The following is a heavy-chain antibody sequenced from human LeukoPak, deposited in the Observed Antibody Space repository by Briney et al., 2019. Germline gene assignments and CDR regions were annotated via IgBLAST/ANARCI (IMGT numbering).Heavy chain of an antibody. CDR3: ARSYPGYGGPDN. V-gene: IGHV4-34*01. CDR1: GGSFSGYY. Sequence: SETLSLTCAVYGGSFSGYYWSWIRQPPGKGLEWIGEINHSGSTNYNPSLKSRVTISVDTSKNQFSLKLSSVTAADTAVYYCARSYPGYGGPDNWGQGTLVTVSS. CDR2: INHSGST. D-gene: IGHD4-23*01. J-gene: IGHJ4*02.